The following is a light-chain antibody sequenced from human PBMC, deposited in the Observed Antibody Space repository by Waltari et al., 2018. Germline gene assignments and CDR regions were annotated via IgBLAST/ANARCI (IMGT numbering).Light chain of an antibody. J-gene: IGKJ2*01. V-gene: IGKV3-20*01. CDR1: QSVSSSD. Sequence: EIVLTQSPGTLSLSPGERATLSCRASQSVSSSDLAWYQQKPGQAPRLLIYGASSRATGIPDRFSGSGSGTDFTLTISSLQPEDFATYYCQQYNGYPYTFGQGTKLEIK. CDR3: QQYNGYPYT. CDR2: GAS.